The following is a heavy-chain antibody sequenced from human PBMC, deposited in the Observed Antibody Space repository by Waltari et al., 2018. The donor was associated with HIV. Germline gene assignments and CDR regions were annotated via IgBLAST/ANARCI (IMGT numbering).Heavy chain of an antibody. V-gene: IGHV1-8*01. Sequence: QAQLVQSGAELQKPGASAKVSCKATGDIFARYDLNWVRLAAGRVLEWVGGMNPNTGNTGYAQKFQGRVTMTRNTSISTAYMELSGLRSDDTAVYYCARGDKGSGSYYNHNWFDPWGQGTLVTVSS. D-gene: IGHD3-10*01. CDR2: MNPNTGNT. CDR3: ARGDKGSGSYYNHNWFDP. CDR1: GDIFARYD. J-gene: IGHJ5*02.